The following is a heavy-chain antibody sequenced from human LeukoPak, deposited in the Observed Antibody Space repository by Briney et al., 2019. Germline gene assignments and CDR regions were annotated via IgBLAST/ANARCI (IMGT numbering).Heavy chain of an antibody. J-gene: IGHJ6*02. CDR3: ARGITMVRDYYYGMDV. D-gene: IGHD3-10*01. CDR2: IYSGGST. V-gene: IGHV3-53*01. CDR1: GFTVSSNY. Sequence: GGSLRLSCAASGFTVSSNYMSWVRQAPGKGLEWVSVIYSGGSTYYADSVKGRFTISRDNSKNTLYLQMNSLRAEDTAVYYCARGITMVRDYYYGMDVWGQGTTVTVSS.